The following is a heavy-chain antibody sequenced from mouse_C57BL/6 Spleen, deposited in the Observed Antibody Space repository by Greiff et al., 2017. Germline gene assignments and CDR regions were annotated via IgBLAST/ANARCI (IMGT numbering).Heavy chain of an antibody. V-gene: IGHV1-55*01. Sequence: QVQLKQSGAELVKPGASVKMSCKASGYTFTSYWITWVKQRPGQGLEWIGDINPGSGSTNYNEKFKSKATLTVDTSSNTAYMQLSSLTSEDSAVXYCAKDYSIWGQGTSVTVSS. CDR1: GYTFTSYW. D-gene: IGHD2-5*01. CDR3: AKDYSI. CDR2: INPGSGST. J-gene: IGHJ4*01.